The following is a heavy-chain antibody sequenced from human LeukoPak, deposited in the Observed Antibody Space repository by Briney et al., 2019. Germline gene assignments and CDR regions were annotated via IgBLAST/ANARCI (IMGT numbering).Heavy chain of an antibody. CDR1: GYRFSSYW. CDR2: IYPDDSDT. J-gene: IGHJ3*02. CDR3: ARRSSTWGDAFDI. D-gene: IGHD6-13*01. V-gene: IGHV5-51*01. Sequence: KPGESLKISCKGSGYRFSSYWIAWVRQMPGKGLEWMGIIYPDDSDTRYSPSFQGQVTISADKSISTAYLQWSSLKASDTAMYYCARRSSTWGDAFDIWGQGTMVTVSS.